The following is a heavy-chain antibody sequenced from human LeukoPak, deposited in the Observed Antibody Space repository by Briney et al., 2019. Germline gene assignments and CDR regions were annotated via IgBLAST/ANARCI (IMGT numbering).Heavy chain of an antibody. D-gene: IGHD2-2*01. Sequence: PGGSLRLSCAASGFTFSSYAMSWVRQAPGKGLEWVSAISGSGGSTYYADSVKGRFTISRDNSKNTLYLQMNSLRAEDTAVYYCAKDPAAAWYYYYYMDVWGKGTTVTVSS. CDR3: AKDPAAAWYYYYYMDV. J-gene: IGHJ6*03. CDR2: ISGSGGST. CDR1: GFTFSSYA. V-gene: IGHV3-23*01.